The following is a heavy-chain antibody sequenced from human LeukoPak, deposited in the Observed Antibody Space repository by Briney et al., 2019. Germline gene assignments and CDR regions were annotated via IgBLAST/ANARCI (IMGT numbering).Heavy chain of an antibody. D-gene: IGHD1-26*01. J-gene: IGHJ3*02. Sequence: GGSLRLSCAASGFTFSTYNMNWVRQAPGKGLEWVSYISTDSDSIYYADSVKGRFTISRDNAKNSLYLQMNSLIDEDTAVYYCAIEPWDLPLDAFDIWGQGTMVTVSS. CDR3: AIEPWDLPLDAFDI. CDR1: GFTFSTYN. CDR2: ISTDSDSI. V-gene: IGHV3-48*02.